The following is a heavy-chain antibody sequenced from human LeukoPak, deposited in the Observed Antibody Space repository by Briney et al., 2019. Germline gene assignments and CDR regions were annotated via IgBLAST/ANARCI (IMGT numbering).Heavy chain of an antibody. V-gene: IGHV3-9*01. Sequence: GISWNSGSIGYADSVKGRFTISRDNAKNSLYLQMNSLRAEDTALYYCAKGDSSGYFAVSDYWGQGTLVTVSS. CDR2: ISWNSGSI. J-gene: IGHJ4*02. CDR3: AKGDSSGYFAVSDY. D-gene: IGHD3-22*01.